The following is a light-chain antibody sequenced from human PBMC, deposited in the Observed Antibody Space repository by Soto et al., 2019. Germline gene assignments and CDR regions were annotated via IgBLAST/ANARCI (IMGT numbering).Light chain of an antibody. CDR1: SSNIGNNA. Sequence: QSVLTQPPSVSEAPRQRVTISCSGSSSNIGNNAVNWYQQLPGKAPKLLIYYDDLLPSGVSDRFSGSKSGTSASLAISGLQSEDEADYYCAAWDDSLNCFYVFGTVTKLTVL. CDR3: AAWDDSLNCFYV. CDR2: YDD. J-gene: IGLJ1*01. V-gene: IGLV1-36*01.